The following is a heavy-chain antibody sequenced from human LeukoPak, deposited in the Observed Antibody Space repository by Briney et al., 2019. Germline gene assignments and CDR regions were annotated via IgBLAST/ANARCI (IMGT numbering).Heavy chain of an antibody. J-gene: IGHJ4*02. CDR1: GYTLTELS. CDR2: FDPEDGET. Sequence: ASVTVSFTVSGYTLTELSMHWVRQAPGKGLEWMGGFDPEDGETIYAQKFQGRVTMTEDTSTDTAYMELSSLRSEDTAVYYCATRGNGSYAYYFDYWGQGTLVTVSS. V-gene: IGHV1-24*01. CDR3: ATRGNGSYAYYFDY. D-gene: IGHD1-26*01.